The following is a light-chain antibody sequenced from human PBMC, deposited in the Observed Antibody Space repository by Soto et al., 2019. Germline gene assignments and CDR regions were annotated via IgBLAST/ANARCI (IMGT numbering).Light chain of an antibody. CDR2: GAS. Sequence: EIVMTQSPATLSVSPGERATLSCRASQSVSSNLAWYQQKPGQAPRLLIYGASTRATGIPARFSGSGSGTEFNLTISSLQSEDFAVYYCQQYNNWPPFNFGPGTKVDI. V-gene: IGKV3-15*01. CDR1: QSVSSN. J-gene: IGKJ3*01. CDR3: QQYNNWPPFN.